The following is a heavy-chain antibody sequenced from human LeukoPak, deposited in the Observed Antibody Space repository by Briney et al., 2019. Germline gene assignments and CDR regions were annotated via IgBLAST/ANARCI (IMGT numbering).Heavy chain of an antibody. V-gene: IGHV3-21*01. CDR3: ASDVVVTADDAFDI. CDR2: ICSSSSYI. D-gene: IGHD2-21*02. Sequence: GGSLRLSRAASGFTLSSYSMNWVRPAPGKGLGWVSSICSSSSYIYYADSVKGRFTISRDNAKNSLYLQMNSLRAEDTAVYYCASDVVVTADDAFDIWGQGTMVTVSS. CDR1: GFTLSSYS. J-gene: IGHJ3*02.